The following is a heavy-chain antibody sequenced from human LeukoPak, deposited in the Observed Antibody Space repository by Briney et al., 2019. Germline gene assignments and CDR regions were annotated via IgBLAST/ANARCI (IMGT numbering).Heavy chain of an antibody. CDR3: AKGFSSGPWDACDI. J-gene: IGHJ3*02. V-gene: IGHV3-23*01. CDR2: ISGSGSGT. Sequence: PGGSLRLSCAASGITFSSYAMSWVRQAPGKGLEWVSAISGSGSGTYYADSVKGRFTISRDSSKNMLYLQMNSLRVEDTAVYYCAKGFSSGPWDACDIWGQGTMVTVSS. D-gene: IGHD3-22*01. CDR1: GITFSSYA.